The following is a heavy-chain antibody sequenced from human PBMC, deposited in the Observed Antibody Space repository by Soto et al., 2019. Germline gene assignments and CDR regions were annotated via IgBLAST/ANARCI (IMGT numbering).Heavy chain of an antibody. Sequence: GSLRLSCAASEFTVSDYYMSWIRQAPGKGLEWVSYISSSGSTIYYADSVKGRFTISRDNAKNSLYLQMNSLRAEDTAVYYCARAVAAAGTGPYYWGQGTLVTVSS. V-gene: IGHV3-11*01. CDR1: EFTVSDYY. CDR3: ARAVAAAGTGPYY. J-gene: IGHJ4*02. D-gene: IGHD6-13*01. CDR2: ISSSGSTI.